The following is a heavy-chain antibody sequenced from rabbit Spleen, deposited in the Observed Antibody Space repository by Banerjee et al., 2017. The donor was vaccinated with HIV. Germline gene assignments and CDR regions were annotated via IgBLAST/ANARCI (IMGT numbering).Heavy chain of an antibody. D-gene: IGHD2-1*01. J-gene: IGHJ3*01. CDR2: IEGGSSAFS. CDR3: ARGSATMTMVITGYYLSL. CDR1: GVSFSNNHY. V-gene: IGHV1S40*01. Sequence: QSLEESGGGLVKPGASLTLTCTASGVSFSNNHYMCWVRQAPGKGLEWIACIEGGSSAFSYFASWAKGRFTISKTSSNTVFLRMTSLTAADTATYFCARGSATMTMVITGYYLSLWGQGTLVTVS.